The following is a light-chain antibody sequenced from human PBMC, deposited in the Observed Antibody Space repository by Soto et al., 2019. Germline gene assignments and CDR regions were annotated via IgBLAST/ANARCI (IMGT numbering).Light chain of an antibody. Sequence: DIQMTQYPSSLSASVGDRVTITCRASQSISSYLNWYQQKPGKAPKLLIYAASSLQSGVPSRFSGRGSGTDFTLTISSLQPEDFATYYCQQSYRSPRTFGQGTKVEIK. CDR2: AAS. CDR3: QQSYRSPRT. J-gene: IGKJ1*01. CDR1: QSISSY. V-gene: IGKV1-39*01.